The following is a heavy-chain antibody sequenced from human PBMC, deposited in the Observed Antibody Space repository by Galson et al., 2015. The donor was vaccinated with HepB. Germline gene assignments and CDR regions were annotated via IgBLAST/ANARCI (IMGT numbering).Heavy chain of an antibody. CDR2: ISGSGGST. Sequence: SLRLSCAASGFTFSSYAMSWVRQAPGKGLEWVSAISGSGGSTYYADSVKGRFTISRDNSKNTLYLQMNSLRAEDTAVYYCARGGSSGRRWFDPWGQGTLVTVSS. CDR3: ARGGSSGRRWFDP. CDR1: GFTFSSYA. V-gene: IGHV3-23*01. J-gene: IGHJ5*02. D-gene: IGHD6-19*01.